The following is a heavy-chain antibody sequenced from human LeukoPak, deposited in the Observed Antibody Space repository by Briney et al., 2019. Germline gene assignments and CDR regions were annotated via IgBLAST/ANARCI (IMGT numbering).Heavy chain of an antibody. V-gene: IGHV1-2*02. CDR1: GYTFTGYY. CDR3: ARASWDYDSSGYYVY. J-gene: IGHJ4*02. CDR2: INPNSGGT. D-gene: IGHD3-22*01. Sequence: ASVKVSCKASGYTFTGYYMHWVRQAPGQGLEWMGWINPNSGGTNYAQKFQGRVTMTRDTSISTAYMELSRLRSDDTAVYYCARASWDYDSSGYYVYWGQGTLVTVSS.